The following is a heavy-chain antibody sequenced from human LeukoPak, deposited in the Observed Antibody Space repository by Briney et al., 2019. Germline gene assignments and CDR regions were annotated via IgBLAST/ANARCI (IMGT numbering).Heavy chain of an antibody. CDR3: AREGRQWLVRGIDY. CDR2: INYSGST. D-gene: IGHD6-19*01. J-gene: IGHJ4*02. Sequence: PSETLSLTCAVSGGSISSTFYYWGWIRQPPGKGLEWIGSINYSGSTYYNPSLKSRVTKSVDTSKNQFSLKLSSVTAADTAVYYCAREGRQWLVRGIDYWGQGTLVTVSS. CDR1: GGSISSTFYY. V-gene: IGHV4-39*01.